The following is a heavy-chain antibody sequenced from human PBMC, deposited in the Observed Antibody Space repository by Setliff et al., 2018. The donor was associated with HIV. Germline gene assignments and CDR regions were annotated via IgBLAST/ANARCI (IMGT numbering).Heavy chain of an antibody. Sequence: GSLRPSCVASGFTFTNAWVNWVRQAPGTGLEWVAYISSTSATIFYADSVKGRFTISRDNAKNSVYLQMNSLRVEDTAMYYCTKDHLSGWASDCWGQGTLVTVSS. V-gene: IGHV3-48*04. J-gene: IGHJ4*02. CDR1: GFTFTNAW. D-gene: IGHD6-19*01. CDR3: TKDHLSGWASDC. CDR2: ISSTSATI.